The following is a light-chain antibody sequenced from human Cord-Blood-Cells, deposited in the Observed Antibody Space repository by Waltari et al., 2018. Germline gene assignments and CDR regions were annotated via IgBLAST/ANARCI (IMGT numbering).Light chain of an antibody. V-gene: IGLV2-23*03. CDR3: CSYAGSSTFHVV. CDR1: SSDVGSYNL. Sequence: QSALTQPASVSGSPGQSITISCTGTSSDVGSYNLVSWYQQHPGKAPKLMIYEGSKRPSGVSHRFSGSKSGNTASLTISRLQAEDEADYSCCSYAGSSTFHVVFGGGTKLTVL. CDR2: EGS. J-gene: IGLJ2*01.